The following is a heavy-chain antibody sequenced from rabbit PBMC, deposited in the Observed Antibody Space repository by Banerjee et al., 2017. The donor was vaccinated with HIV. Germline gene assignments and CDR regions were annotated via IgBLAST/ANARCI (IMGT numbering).Heavy chain of an antibody. J-gene: IGHJ4*01. Sequence: QEQLEESGGDLVQPEGSLTLTCTASGFSFSSSYWICWVRQAPGKGLEWIACIWTGSSGRTYYASWAKGRFTISKTSSTTVTLQMSSLTAADTATYFCARWGYGGDGYALNLWGPGTLVTVS. CDR2: IWTGSSGRT. CDR1: GFSFSSSYW. CDR3: ARWGYGGDGYALNL. V-gene: IGHV1S45*01. D-gene: IGHD6-1*01.